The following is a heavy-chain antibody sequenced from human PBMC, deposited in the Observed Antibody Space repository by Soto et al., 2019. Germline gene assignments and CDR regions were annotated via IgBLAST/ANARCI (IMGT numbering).Heavy chain of an antibody. J-gene: IGHJ4*02. CDR1: GFTFSDYA. D-gene: IGHD6-19*01. CDR3: ARGGRQWLVTSAFNY. Sequence: VQLVESGGGVVQPGRSLRLSCAASGFTFSDYAMHWVRQAPGKGLEWVAVVSHDGRNTHYADSVKGRFTISRDSSKNKVPLEMTSLRAEDTAVYYCARGGRQWLVTSAFNYWGQGALVTVSS. CDR2: VSHDGRNT. V-gene: IGHV3-30*03.